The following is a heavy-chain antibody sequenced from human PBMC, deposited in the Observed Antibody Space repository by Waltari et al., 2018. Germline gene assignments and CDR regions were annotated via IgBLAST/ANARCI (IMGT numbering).Heavy chain of an antibody. CDR3: ARTRSGYDYFY. CDR1: GYTFTGYY. J-gene: IGHJ4*02. CDR2: INPNSCGT. D-gene: IGHD5-12*01. Sequence: QVQLVQSGAEVKKPGASVKVCCTASGYTFTGYYMHWVRQAPGQGLGVLGRINPNSCGTNYAQKFQGRVTMTRDTSISTPYMELSRLRSDDTAVYYCARTRSGYDYFYWGQGTLVTVSS. V-gene: IGHV1-2*06.